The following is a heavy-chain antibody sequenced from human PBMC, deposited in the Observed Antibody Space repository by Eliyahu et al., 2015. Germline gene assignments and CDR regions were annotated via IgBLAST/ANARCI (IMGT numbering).Heavy chain of an antibody. CDR2: INHSGST. D-gene: IGHD6-13*01. Sequence: QVQLQQWGAGLLKPSETLSLTCAVYGGSFXGYYWSWIRQPPGKGLEWIGEINHSGSTNYNPSLKSRVTISVDTSKNQFSLKLSSVTAADTAVYYCARSIAAAAVGVNWFDPWGQGTLVTVSS. V-gene: IGHV4-34*01. CDR1: GGSFXGYY. CDR3: ARSIAAAAVGVNWFDP. J-gene: IGHJ5*02.